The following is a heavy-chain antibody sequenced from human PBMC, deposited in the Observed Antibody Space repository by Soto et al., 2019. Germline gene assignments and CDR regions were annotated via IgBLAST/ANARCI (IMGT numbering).Heavy chain of an antibody. J-gene: IGHJ4*02. CDR2: ISSSGTTI. Sequence: QVQLVESGGGLVKPGGSLRLSCAASGFTFSDYYMSWIRQAPGKGLEWGSYISSSGTTIYNADKVKGRVTIYRENAKQPVYPQMNGLRAEDTVVYYCARDREDYCDSSGYYHVGYLAYWGQGTLVTVSS. CDR3: ARDREDYCDSSGYYHVGYLAY. D-gene: IGHD3-22*01. V-gene: IGHV3-11*01. CDR1: GFTFSDYY.